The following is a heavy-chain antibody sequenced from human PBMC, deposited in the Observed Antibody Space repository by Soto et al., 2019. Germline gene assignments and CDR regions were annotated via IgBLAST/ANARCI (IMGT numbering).Heavy chain of an antibody. V-gene: IGHV3-30-3*01. D-gene: IGHD1-1*01. CDR1: GFTFSSYA. CDR3: ARDFLLDGTGRTDCFDY. CDR2: ISYDGSNK. Sequence: QVQLVESGGGVVQPGRSLRLSCAASGFTFSSYAMHWVRQAPGKGLEWVAVISYDGSNKYYADSVKGRFTISRDNSKKTLYLQMNSLRAEGTAVYYCARDFLLDGTGRTDCFDYWGQGTLVTVSS. J-gene: IGHJ4*02.